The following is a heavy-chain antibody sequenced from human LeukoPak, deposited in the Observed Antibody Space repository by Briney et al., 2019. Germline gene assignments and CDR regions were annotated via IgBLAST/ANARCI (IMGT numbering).Heavy chain of an antibody. J-gene: IGHJ5*02. CDR1: GYHFTGYH. Sequence: ASVTVSCKASGYHFTGYHVHWVRQAPGQGLEWMGRISTDSGDTNIAPRFQGRVTMTRDTSIKTAYMELSRLTSDDAAVYYCAGLGSTVEGRIDPWGQGTPVTVSS. CDR2: ISTDSGDT. D-gene: IGHD5/OR15-5a*01. V-gene: IGHV1-2*02. CDR3: AGLGSTVEGRIDP.